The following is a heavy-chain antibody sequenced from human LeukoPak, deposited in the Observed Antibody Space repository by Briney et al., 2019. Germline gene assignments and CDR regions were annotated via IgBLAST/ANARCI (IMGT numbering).Heavy chain of an antibody. Sequence: GGSLSLSCGASGFLFSRYAMSWVRQAPGKAREWVSAMSGSGGSTYYEDSVKGRFTSSRDNSKSTLYLQMNSLRAEDTAVYYCAKDDYDFWSGPFDYWGQGTLVTVSS. CDR3: AKDDYDFWSGPFDY. CDR1: GFLFSRYA. D-gene: IGHD3-3*01. CDR2: MSGSGGST. V-gene: IGHV3-23*01. J-gene: IGHJ4*02.